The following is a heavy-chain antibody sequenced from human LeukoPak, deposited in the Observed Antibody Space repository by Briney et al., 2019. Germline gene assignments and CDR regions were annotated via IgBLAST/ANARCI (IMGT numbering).Heavy chain of an antibody. V-gene: IGHV3-30-3*01. Sequence: PGGSLRLSCAASGFTFSSYAMHWVRQAPGKGLEWVAVISYDGSNKYYADSVKGRFTISRDNSKNTLYLQMNSLRAEDTAVYYCARPDVQGAFDIWGQGTMVTVSS. CDR3: ARPDVQGAFDI. J-gene: IGHJ3*02. D-gene: IGHD6-6*01. CDR1: GFTFSSYA. CDR2: ISYDGSNK.